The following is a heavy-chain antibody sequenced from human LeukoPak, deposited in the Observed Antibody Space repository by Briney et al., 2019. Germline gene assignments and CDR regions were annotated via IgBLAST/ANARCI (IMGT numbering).Heavy chain of an antibody. J-gene: IGHJ4*02. Sequence: GSLRLSCAASGFTVSSNYMSWVRQAPGKGLEWVSVIYSSIGTDYADSVKGRFTISRDNSKNTVYLQMNSLRAEDTAVYYCAKDDGLTGIDYWGQGTLVTVSS. V-gene: IGHV3-53*01. D-gene: IGHD7-27*01. CDR2: IYSSIGT. CDR3: AKDDGLTGIDY. CDR1: GFTVSSNY.